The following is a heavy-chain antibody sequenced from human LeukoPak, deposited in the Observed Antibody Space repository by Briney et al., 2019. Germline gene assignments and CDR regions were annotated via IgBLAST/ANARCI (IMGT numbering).Heavy chain of an antibody. V-gene: IGHV4-34*01. D-gene: IGHD6-6*01. CDR2: INHSGST. J-gene: IGHJ4*02. CDR1: GGSFSGYY. Sequence: SETLSLTCAVYGGSFSGYYWSWIRQPPGKGLEWIGEINHSGSTNYNPSLKSRVTISVDTSKSQFSLKLSSVTAADTSLYYCARARRGSSIRGPLDYWGQGALVTVSS. CDR3: ARARRGSSIRGPLDY.